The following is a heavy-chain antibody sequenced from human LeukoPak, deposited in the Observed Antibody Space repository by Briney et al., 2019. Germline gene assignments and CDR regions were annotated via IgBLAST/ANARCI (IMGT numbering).Heavy chain of an antibody. Sequence: SETLSLTCTVSGGSISSYYWSWIRQPAGKGLEWIGRIYTSGSTNYNPSLKSRVTMSVDTSKNQISLKLSSVTAADTAVYYCARDLTVAGTGDYYYYYGMGVWGQGTTVTVSS. D-gene: IGHD6-19*01. CDR3: ARDLTVAGTGDYYYYYGMGV. J-gene: IGHJ6*02. V-gene: IGHV4-4*07. CDR1: GGSISSYY. CDR2: IYTSGST.